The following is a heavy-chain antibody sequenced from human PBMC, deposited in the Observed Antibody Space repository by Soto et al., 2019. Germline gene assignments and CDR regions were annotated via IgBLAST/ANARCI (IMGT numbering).Heavy chain of an antibody. CDR3: ARSRVEPQLLKDY. CDR1: GFTFSSYG. CDR2: IWYDGSNK. V-gene: IGHV3-33*01. Sequence: ESVGGVVQPGRSLRLSCAASGFTFSSYGMHWVRQAPGKGLEWVAVIWYDGSNKYYADSVKGRFNISRDNSKNTLYLQMNSLRAVDTAVYYCARSRVEPQLLKDYLGQGTLVTVSS. J-gene: IGHJ4*02. D-gene: IGHD6-13*01.